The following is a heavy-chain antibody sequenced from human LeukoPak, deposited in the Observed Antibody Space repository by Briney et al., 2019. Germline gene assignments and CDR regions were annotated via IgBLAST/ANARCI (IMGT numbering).Heavy chain of an antibody. D-gene: IGHD3-3*01. V-gene: IGHV3-21*01. CDR3: ARDHPPATFWSGDQGYYFDY. CDR1: GFTFSSYS. Sequence: PGGSLRLSCAASGFTFSSYSMNWVRQAPGKGLEWVSSISSSSSYIYYADSVKGRFTISRDNAKNSLYLQMNRLRAEDTAVYYCARDHPPATFWSGDQGYYFDYWGQGTLVTVSS. CDR2: ISSSSSYI. J-gene: IGHJ4*02.